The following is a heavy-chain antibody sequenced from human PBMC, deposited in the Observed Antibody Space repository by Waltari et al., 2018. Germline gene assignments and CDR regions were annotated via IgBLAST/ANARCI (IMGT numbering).Heavy chain of an antibody. V-gene: IGHV4-39*01. D-gene: IGHD5-12*01. J-gene: IGHJ3*01. CDR1: GGSITSNRHY. CDR3: ATYIGASIGTAAFDV. CDR2: ISYSGAP. Sequence: QLHLQESGPGLVKPSEPLSLTCSVSGGSITSNRHYWGWIRQPPGKGPEWTGTISYSGAPYNSPSLKSRVTLSVDTSKNQYSLKLTSVTAADTAVYYCATYIGASIGTAAFDVWGQGTLVTVSS.